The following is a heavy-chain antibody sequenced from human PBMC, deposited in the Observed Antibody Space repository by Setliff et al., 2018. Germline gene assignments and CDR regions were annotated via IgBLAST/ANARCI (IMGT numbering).Heavy chain of an antibody. J-gene: IGHJ4*02. CDR1: GGSISGYY. Sequence: PSETLSLTCTVSGGSISGYYWAWIRQAPGMRLEWIGHIGNTGSVNYNPSLKSRVTISVDTSKNQFSLKLSSVTAADTAVYYCASLRGSPITMRDYWGQGTLVTVSS. CDR2: IGNTGSV. CDR3: ASLRGSPITMRDY. V-gene: IGHV4-4*08. D-gene: IGHD3-22*01.